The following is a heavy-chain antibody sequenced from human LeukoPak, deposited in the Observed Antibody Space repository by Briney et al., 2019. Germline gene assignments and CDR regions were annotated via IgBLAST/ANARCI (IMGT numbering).Heavy chain of an antibody. V-gene: IGHV1-69*13. CDR3: AIVRVPYDILTGYQGYDAFDI. Sequence: GASVKVSCKASGYTFTSYGISWVRQAPGQGLEWMGGIIPIFGTANYAQKFQGRVTITADESTSTAYMELSSLRSEDTAVYYCAIVRVPYDILTGYQGYDAFDIWGQGTMVTVSS. J-gene: IGHJ3*02. CDR2: IIPIFGTA. D-gene: IGHD3-9*01. CDR1: GYTFTSYG.